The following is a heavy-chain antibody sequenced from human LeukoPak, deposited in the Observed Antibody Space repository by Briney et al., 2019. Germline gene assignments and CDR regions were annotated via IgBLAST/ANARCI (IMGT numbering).Heavy chain of an antibody. J-gene: IGHJ4*02. CDR1: GYTFTSYY. CDR3: ARDVSVATYYFDY. D-gene: IGHD5-12*01. V-gene: IGHV1-46*01. Sequence: ASVKVSCKASGYTFTSYYMHWVRQAPGQGLEWMGIINPSGGSTSYAQKFQGRVTMTRDMSTSTLYMELSSLRPEDTAVYYCARDVSVATYYFDYWGQGTLVTVSS. CDR2: INPSGGST.